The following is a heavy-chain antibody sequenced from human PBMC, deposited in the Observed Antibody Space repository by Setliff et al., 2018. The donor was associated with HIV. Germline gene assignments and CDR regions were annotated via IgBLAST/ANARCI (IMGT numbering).Heavy chain of an antibody. Sequence: SETLSLTCTVSGDSMSSGDYYWSWVRQPPGKGLEWIGYVYHSGTVYYNPSLQSRVGISIDTSNNRFSMNLYSMTAADTAVYYCAREVGTRDLSDGFDIWGQGIMVTV. CDR1: GDSMSSGDYY. J-gene: IGHJ3*02. CDR3: AREVGTRDLSDGFDI. D-gene: IGHD1-26*01. V-gene: IGHV4-30-4*08. CDR2: VYHSGTV.